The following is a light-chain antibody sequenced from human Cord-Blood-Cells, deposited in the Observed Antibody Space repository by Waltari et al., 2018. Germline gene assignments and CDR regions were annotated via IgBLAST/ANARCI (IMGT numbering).Light chain of an antibody. V-gene: IGLV2-14*03. Sequence: QSPLTQPASVSGSPGQSITISCPGTRSDVGGYNTVSWYQKHPGKAPKLMMYDVRNRPSGVFNRFSGSKSGNTASLTISGLQAEDEADYYCSSYTSSSTWVLGGGTKLTVL. J-gene: IGLJ3*02. CDR2: DVR. CDR1: RSDVGGYNT. CDR3: SSYTSSSTWV.